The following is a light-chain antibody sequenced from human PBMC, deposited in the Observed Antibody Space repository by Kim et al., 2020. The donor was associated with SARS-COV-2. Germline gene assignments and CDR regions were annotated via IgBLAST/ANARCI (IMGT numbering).Light chain of an antibody. Sequence: GQSVTISSTGTSSDVGSSNYVSWYQQHTSKAPKLMIYEVNKRTSGVPDRFSGSRSGNTAFLTVSGLQADDEADYYCSSYAGGNKWVFGGGTQLAVL. CDR3: SSYAGGNKWV. J-gene: IGLJ3*02. V-gene: IGLV2-8*01. CDR2: EVN. CDR1: SSDVGSSNY.